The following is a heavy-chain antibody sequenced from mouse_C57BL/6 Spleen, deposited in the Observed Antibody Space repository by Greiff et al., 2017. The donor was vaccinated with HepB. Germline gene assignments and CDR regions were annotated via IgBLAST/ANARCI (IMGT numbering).Heavy chain of an antibody. CDR2: ISGGGGNT. Sequence: DVKLVASGGGLVKPGGSLKLSCAASGFTFSSYTLSWVRQTPEKRLEWVATISGGGGNTYYPDSVKGRFTISRDNAKNTLYLQMSSLRSEDTALYYCARLSNGYAMDYWGQGTSVTVSS. CDR1: GFTFSSYT. V-gene: IGHV5-9*01. CDR3: ARLSNGYAMDY. D-gene: IGHD2-5*01. J-gene: IGHJ4*01.